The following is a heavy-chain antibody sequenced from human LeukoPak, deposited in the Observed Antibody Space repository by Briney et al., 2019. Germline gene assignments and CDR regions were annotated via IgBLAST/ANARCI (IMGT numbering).Heavy chain of an antibody. Sequence: SETLSLTCGVYGGSFSGYYWTWIRQPPGKGLEWIGEIKHSGSANYNPSLNSRVTMSVDTSRNQFSLKLSSVTAADTAVYYCARGAYCSGGSCYGAFDIWGQGTMVTVSS. J-gene: IGHJ3*02. CDR2: IKHSGSA. CDR3: ARGAYCSGGSCYGAFDI. CDR1: GGSFSGYY. V-gene: IGHV4-34*01. D-gene: IGHD2-15*01.